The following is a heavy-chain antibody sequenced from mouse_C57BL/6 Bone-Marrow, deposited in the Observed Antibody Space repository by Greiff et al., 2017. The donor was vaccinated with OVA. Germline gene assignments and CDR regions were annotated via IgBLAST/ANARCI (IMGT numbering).Heavy chain of an antibody. CDR1: GYTFTSYT. CDR3: ARRDYYGSSSCAY. D-gene: IGHD1-1*01. J-gene: IGHJ3*01. Sequence: QVQLQQSGAELARPGASVKMSCKASGYTFTSYTMHWVKQRPGQGLEWIGYINPSSGYTKYNQKFKDKATLTADKSSSTAYMQLSSLTSEDSAVYYCARRDYYGSSSCAYWGQGTLVTVSA. CDR2: INPSSGYT. V-gene: IGHV1-4*01.